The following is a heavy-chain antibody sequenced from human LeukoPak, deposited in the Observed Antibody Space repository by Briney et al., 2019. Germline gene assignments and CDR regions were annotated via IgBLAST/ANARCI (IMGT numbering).Heavy chain of an antibody. CDR3: SLFKHKEAYDIET. Sequence: GPPVKVSCKASGYTFTGYYMHWVRQAPGQGLEWMGWINPNSGGTNYAQKFQGRVTMTRDTSISTAYMELSRLRSDDTAVYYFSLFKHKEAYDIETWGQGTLVTVSS. V-gene: IGHV1-2*02. D-gene: IGHD3-9*01. CDR2: INPNSGGT. J-gene: IGHJ5*02. CDR1: GYTFTGYY.